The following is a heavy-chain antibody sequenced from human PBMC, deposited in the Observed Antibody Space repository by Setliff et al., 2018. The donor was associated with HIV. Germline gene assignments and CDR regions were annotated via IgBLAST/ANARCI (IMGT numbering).Heavy chain of an antibody. Sequence: GASVKVSFKASGYTFANNFIHWVRQAPGQGLEWMGWISPNNGDTTIPQRFRGRVTMTRDTSTNTAYLELSGLRSDDTAVYFCARQLSNSFESWGQGTPVTVSS. CDR3: ARQLSNSFES. D-gene: IGHD6-6*01. V-gene: IGHV1-2*02. CDR1: GYTFANNF. J-gene: IGHJ4*02. CDR2: ISPNNGDT.